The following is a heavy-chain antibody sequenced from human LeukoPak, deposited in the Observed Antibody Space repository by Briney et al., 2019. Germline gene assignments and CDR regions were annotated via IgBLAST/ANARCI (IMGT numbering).Heavy chain of an antibody. CDR1: GFNFRSYS. D-gene: IGHD1-26*01. V-gene: IGHV3-21*01. J-gene: IGHJ3*02. Sequence: GGSLRLSCAASGFNFRSYSMNWVRQAPGKGLEWVSSISSSSSYIYYADSVKGRFTISRDNAKNSLYLQMNSLRAEDTAVYYCARDTIGSYYAFDIWGQGTMVTVSS. CDR2: ISSSSSYI. CDR3: ARDTIGSYYAFDI.